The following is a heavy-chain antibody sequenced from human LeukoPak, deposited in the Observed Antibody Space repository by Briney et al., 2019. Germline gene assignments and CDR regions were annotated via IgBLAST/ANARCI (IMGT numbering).Heavy chain of an antibody. J-gene: IGHJ4*02. CDR1: GYTFTGYY. V-gene: IGHV1-18*04. CDR3: ARGYCSSTSCFPVDY. Sequence: ASVKVSCKASGYTFTGYYMHWVRQAPGQGLEWMGWISAYNGNTNYAQKLQGRVTMTTDTSTSTAYMELRSLRSDDTAVYYCARGYCSSTSCFPVDYWGQGTLVTVSS. CDR2: ISAYNGNT. D-gene: IGHD2-2*01.